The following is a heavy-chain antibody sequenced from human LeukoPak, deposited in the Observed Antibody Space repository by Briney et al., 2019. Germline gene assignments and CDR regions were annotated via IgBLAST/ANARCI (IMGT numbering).Heavy chain of an antibody. V-gene: IGHV3-7*01. J-gene: IGHJ6*03. D-gene: IGHD3-3*01. CDR1: GFIFSSYW. Sequence: GGSLRLSCAASGFIFSSYWMSRVRQAPGKGLEWVANINQDGSEKYYVDSVKGRFTISRDNAKNSLYLQMNSLRAEDTAVYYCARDHAFSYYYYYMDVWGKGTTVTVSS. CDR2: INQDGSEK. CDR3: ARDHAFSYYYYYMDV.